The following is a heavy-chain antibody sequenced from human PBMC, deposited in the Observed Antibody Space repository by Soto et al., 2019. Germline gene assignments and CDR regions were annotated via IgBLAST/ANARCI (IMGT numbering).Heavy chain of an antibody. J-gene: IGHJ6*02. D-gene: IGHD2-2*01. CDR1: GYTFTSYG. Sequence: ASVKVSCKASGYTFTSYGISWVRQAPGQGLEWMGWISAYNGNTNYAQKLQGRVTMTTDTSTSTAYMELRSLKSDDTAVYYCARGGCCSSTSCYEYRYYYYVMHVYDQASRVTVSS. V-gene: IGHV1-18*01. CDR2: ISAYNGNT. CDR3: ARGGCCSSTSCYEYRYYYYVMHV.